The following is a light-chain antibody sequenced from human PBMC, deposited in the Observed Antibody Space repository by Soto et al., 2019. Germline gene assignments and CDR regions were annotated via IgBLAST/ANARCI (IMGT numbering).Light chain of an antibody. V-gene: IGKV3-15*01. CDR1: HSVSSN. CDR2: GAS. Sequence: ETVMTQSPATLSVSPGERATLSCRASHSVSSNLAWYQQRPGQAPRHLIYGASTRATGIPARFSGSGSGTEFTLTISSLQSEDFAVYYCQQYNNWPPGTFGQGTKVDFK. J-gene: IGKJ1*01. CDR3: QQYNNWPPGT.